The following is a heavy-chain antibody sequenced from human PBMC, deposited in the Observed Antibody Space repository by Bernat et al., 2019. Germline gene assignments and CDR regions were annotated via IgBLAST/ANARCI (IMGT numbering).Heavy chain of an antibody. V-gene: IGHV4-34*01. J-gene: IGHJ4*02. D-gene: IGHD3-3*01. CDR1: GGSFSGYY. Sequence: QVQLQQWGAGLLKPSETLSLTCAVYGGSFSGYYWSWIRQPPGKGLEWLGEINHSGSTNYNPSLKSRVTISVDTSKNQFSLKLSSVTAADTAVYYCARTGGFTIFGVTPQGPFGYWGQGTLVTVSS. CDR2: INHSGST. CDR3: ARTGGFTIFGVTPQGPFGY.